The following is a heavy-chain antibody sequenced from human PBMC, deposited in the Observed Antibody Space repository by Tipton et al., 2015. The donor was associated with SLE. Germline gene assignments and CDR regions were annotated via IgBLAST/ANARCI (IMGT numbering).Heavy chain of an antibody. D-gene: IGHD3-16*01. J-gene: IGHJ4*03. V-gene: IGHV3-74*02. CDR2: INSDGSST. CDR1: GFTFSSYA. Sequence: QLVQSGGGVVQPGRSLRLSCAASGFTFSSYAMHWVRQVPGKGLVWVSRINSDGSSTSYADFVKGRFTISRDNAKNTLYLQMNSLRAEDTSVYYCAKADSRLGTIGVDYWGHGTLVTVSS. CDR3: AKADSRLGTIGVDY.